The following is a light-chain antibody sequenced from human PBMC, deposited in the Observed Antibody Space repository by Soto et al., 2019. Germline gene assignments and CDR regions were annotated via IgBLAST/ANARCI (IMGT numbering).Light chain of an antibody. V-gene: IGKV3D-15*01. CDR1: QGIASH. CDR2: GAS. CDR3: QQYNSWPLT. Sequence: EIVMTQSPVTLSVSPGERATLSCRASQGIASHLAWYQQKPGQAPRLLIYGASSRATGIPDRFSGSGSGTEFTLTISSLQSEDFAVYYCQQYNSWPLTFGGGTKVDI. J-gene: IGKJ4*01.